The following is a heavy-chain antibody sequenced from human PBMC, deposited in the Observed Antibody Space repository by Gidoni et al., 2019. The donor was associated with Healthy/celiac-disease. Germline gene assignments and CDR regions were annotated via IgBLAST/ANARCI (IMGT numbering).Heavy chain of an antibody. CDR2: INHSGST. CDR3: ARGFGYCSGGSCYWFDP. D-gene: IGHD2-15*01. CDR1: GGSFSGYY. J-gene: IGHJ5*02. Sequence: QVQLQQWGAGLLKPSETLSLTCAVYGGSFSGYYWSWIRQPPGKGLEWIGEINHSGSTNYNPSLKSRVTISVDTSKNQFSLKLSSVTAADTAVYYCARGFGYCSGGSCYWFDPWGQGTLVTVSS. V-gene: IGHV4-34*01.